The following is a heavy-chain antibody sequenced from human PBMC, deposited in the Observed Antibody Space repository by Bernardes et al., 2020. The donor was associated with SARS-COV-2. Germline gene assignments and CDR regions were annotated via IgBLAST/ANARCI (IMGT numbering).Heavy chain of an antibody. J-gene: IGHJ4*02. Sequence: GGSLRLSCAASGFTFSNYAMTWVRQAPGKGLEWVSTISISGGGTFYADSVKGRFTISRDNSKNTLYLQLNSLRVEDTSVYYCARGGSDFAYPHDSWGQGTLVTVSS. V-gene: IGHV3-23*05. CDR2: ISISGGGT. D-gene: IGHD3-10*01. CDR3: ARGGSDFAYPHDS. CDR1: GFTFSNYA.